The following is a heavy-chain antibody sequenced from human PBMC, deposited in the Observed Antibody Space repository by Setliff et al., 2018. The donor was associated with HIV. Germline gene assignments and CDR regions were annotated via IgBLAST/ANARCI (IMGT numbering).Heavy chain of an antibody. V-gene: IGHV1-46*01. Sequence: ASVKVSCKASGYTFTGYYMHWVRQAPGKGLEWMGGLDPKDGKTMYAQKFQGRVTMTRDTSTSTVYMELSSLRSEDTAVYYCARGGPLITMVRGVLRWFDPWGQGTLVTVSS. D-gene: IGHD3-10*01. CDR1: GYTFTGYY. J-gene: IGHJ5*02. CDR3: ARGGPLITMVRGVLRWFDP. CDR2: LDPKDGKT.